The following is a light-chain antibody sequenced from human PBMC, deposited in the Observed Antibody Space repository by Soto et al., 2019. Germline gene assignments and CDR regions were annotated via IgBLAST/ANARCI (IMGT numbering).Light chain of an antibody. J-gene: IGKJ1*01. CDR3: QQYDKWPRT. CDR1: QSVSGSY. CDR2: GAS. Sequence: ILLTQSPGTLSLSPGERATLSCRASQSVSGSYLAWNQQKPGQAPRLLIYGASARATGIPDRFSGGGSGAEYTLTISSLQSEDFAVYYCQQYDKWPRTFGQGTKVDIK. V-gene: IGKV3-20*01.